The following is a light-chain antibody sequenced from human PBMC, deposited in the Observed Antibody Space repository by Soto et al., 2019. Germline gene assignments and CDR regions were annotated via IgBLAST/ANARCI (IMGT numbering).Light chain of an antibody. CDR2: GAS. CDR1: RNINRK. V-gene: IGKV3-15*01. Sequence: EIVMTQSPPTLSVSPGERATLSCRASRNINRKLAWYQQKPGQAPRLLISGASTRATGIPARFSGSGSGTEFTLTISSLQSEDFAVYYCQQYYDYPPLTFGGGTKLEIK. CDR3: QQYYDYPPLT. J-gene: IGKJ4*01.